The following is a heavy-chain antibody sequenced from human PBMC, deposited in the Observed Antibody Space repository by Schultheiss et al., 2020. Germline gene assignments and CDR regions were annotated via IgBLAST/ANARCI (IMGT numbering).Heavy chain of an antibody. CDR2: ISGSGGST. J-gene: IGHJ4*02. Sequence: SLRLSCAASGFTFDDYAMHWVRQAPGKGLEWVSAISGSGGSTYYADSVKGRFTISRDNSKNTLYLQMDSLRAEDTAVYYCARERLHIVATMVPDYWGQGTLVTVSS. CDR3: ARERLHIVATMVPDY. V-gene: IGHV3-23*01. CDR1: GFTFDDYA. D-gene: IGHD5-12*01.